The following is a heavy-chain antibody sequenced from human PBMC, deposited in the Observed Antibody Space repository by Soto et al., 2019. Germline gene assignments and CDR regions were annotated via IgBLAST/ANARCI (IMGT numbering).Heavy chain of an antibody. J-gene: IGHJ4*02. CDR1: GFTFSAYG. CDR3: AKDYTDYTYSFDY. Sequence: GGSLILSCEVSGFTFSAYGMHWVRQAPGKGLEWVAAISHDGTNKNYGDSVKGRFTISRDNSKKTLYLQMNSLRAEDTAVYYCAKDYTDYTYSFDYWGQGALVTVSS. CDR2: ISHDGTNK. D-gene: IGHD4-4*01. V-gene: IGHV3-30*18.